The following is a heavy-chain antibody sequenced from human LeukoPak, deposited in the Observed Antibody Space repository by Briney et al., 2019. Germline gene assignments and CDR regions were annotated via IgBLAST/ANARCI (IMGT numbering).Heavy chain of an antibody. Sequence: ASVKVSCKASGYTFTSYYMHWVRQAPGQGLEWMGIINPSGGSTSYAQKFQGRVTMTRDTSMSTVYMELSSLRSEDTAVYYCARVSMATTLYASHYFDYWGQGTLVTVSS. CDR3: ARVSMATTLYASHYFDY. V-gene: IGHV1-46*01. J-gene: IGHJ4*02. D-gene: IGHD5-24*01. CDR2: INPSGGST. CDR1: GYTFTSYY.